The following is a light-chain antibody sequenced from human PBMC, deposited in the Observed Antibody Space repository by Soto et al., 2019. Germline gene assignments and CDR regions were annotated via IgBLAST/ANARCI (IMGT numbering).Light chain of an antibody. CDR1: QSISSTY. Sequence: EVVLTQSPGTLSLSPGERATLSCRTSQSISSTYLAWYQQKPGQAPRLLISEASTRASDIPSRFTGSGSGTDFTLTISSLQSEDFAMYFCQQYSKWPPRYTFGQGTKVDIK. CDR2: EAS. V-gene: IGKV3-20*01. J-gene: IGKJ2*01. CDR3: QQYSKWPPRYT.